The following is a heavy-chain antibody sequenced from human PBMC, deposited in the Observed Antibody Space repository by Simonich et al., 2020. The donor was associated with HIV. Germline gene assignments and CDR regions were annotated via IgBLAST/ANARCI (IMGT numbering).Heavy chain of an antibody. D-gene: IGHD2-2*01. V-gene: IGHV4-34*01. Sequence: QVQLQQWGAGLLKPSETLSLTCAVYGGSFSGYYWSWIRQPPGKGLEVNGEINHSGRTNHNPSLKSRVTISVDTSKNQFSLKLSSVTAADTAVYYCARGFYQRLYYFDYWGQGTLVTVSS. CDR3: ARGFYQRLYYFDY. CDR1: GGSFSGYY. J-gene: IGHJ4*02. CDR2: INHSGRT.